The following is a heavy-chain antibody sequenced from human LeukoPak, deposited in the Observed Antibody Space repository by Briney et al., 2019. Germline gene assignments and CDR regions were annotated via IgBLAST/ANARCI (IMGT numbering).Heavy chain of an antibody. CDR2: IYYSGST. D-gene: IGHD4-17*01. Sequence: SETLSLTCTVSGGSISSYYWSWIRQPPGKGLEWIGYIYYSGSTNYNPSLKSRVTMSVDTSKNQFSLKLSSVTAADTAVYYCARLSTVTTSFDYWGQGTLVTVSS. J-gene: IGHJ4*02. CDR1: GGSISSYY. CDR3: ARLSTVTTSFDY. V-gene: IGHV4-59*12.